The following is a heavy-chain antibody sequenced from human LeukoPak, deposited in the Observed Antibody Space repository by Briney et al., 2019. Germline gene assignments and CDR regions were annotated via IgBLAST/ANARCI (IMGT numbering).Heavy chain of an antibody. V-gene: IGHV4-59*01. CDR2: IYYSGST. J-gene: IGHJ6*02. CDR3: ARDYYYYGMDV. CDR1: GGSISSYY. Sequence: PSETLSLTCTVSGGSISSYYWSWIRQPPGKGLEWIGYIYYSGSTNYNPSLKSRVTISVDTSKNQFSLKLSSVTAADTAVYYCARDYYYYGMDVWGQGTTVTVSS.